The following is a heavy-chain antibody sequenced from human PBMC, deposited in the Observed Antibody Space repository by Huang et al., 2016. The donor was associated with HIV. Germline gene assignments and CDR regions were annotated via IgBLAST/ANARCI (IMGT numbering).Heavy chain of an antibody. CDR3: ARGSRQGKYYYGSGTAY. D-gene: IGHD3-10*01. Sequence: EVQLVESGGGLVQPGGSLRLSCAASGFTFSSYWMHWVRQVPGKGRVWVSHIKSDGSSTSSADSVKGRFTISRDNAKNTLYLQMNSLRAEDTAVYYCARGSRQGKYYYGSGTAYWGQGTLVTVSS. CDR2: IKSDGSST. CDR1: GFTFSSYW. J-gene: IGHJ4*02. V-gene: IGHV3-74*01.